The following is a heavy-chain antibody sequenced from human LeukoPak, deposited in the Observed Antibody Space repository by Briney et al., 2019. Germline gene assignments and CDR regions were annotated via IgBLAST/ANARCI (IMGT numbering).Heavy chain of an antibody. CDR1: GGSLSRYY. V-gene: IGHV4-59*01. D-gene: IGHD4/OR15-4a*01. CDR3: ARGNDYAGDAFDI. CDR2: IYYSGST. J-gene: IGHJ3*02. Sequence: SETLSLTCTVSGGSLSRYYWSWIRQPPGKGLEWIGYIYYSGSTNYNPSLKSRVTISVDTSKNQFSLKLSSVTAADTAVYYCARGNDYAGDAFDIWGQGTMVTVSS.